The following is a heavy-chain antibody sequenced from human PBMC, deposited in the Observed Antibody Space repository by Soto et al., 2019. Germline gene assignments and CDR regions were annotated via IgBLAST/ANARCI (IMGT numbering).Heavy chain of an antibody. Sequence: EVQLVESGGGSVQPGGSLRLSCAASGFTFNNYAMHWVRQAPGKGLEYVSAISSDGYSTYYANSVKGRFTISRDNSKNTLYLQMGSLRTEDMAVYYCARSGCSITSCYDYWGQGTLVTVSS. CDR1: GFTFNNYA. J-gene: IGHJ4*02. CDR3: ARSGCSITSCYDY. D-gene: IGHD2-2*01. V-gene: IGHV3-64*01. CDR2: ISSDGYST.